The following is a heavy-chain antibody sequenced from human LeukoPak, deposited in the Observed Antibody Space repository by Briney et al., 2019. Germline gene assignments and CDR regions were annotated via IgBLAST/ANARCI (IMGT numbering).Heavy chain of an antibody. CDR1: GFTFSGSA. J-gene: IGHJ4*02. V-gene: IGHV3-73*01. CDR2: IRSKANSYAT. CDR3: TTLRGGNSSNPPLDY. Sequence: PGGSLRLSCAASGFTFSGSAMHWVRQASGKGLEWVGRIRSKANSYATAYAASVKGRFTISRDDSKNTAYLQMNSLKTEDTAVYYCTTLRGGNSSNPPLDYWGQGTLVTVSS. D-gene: IGHD4-23*01.